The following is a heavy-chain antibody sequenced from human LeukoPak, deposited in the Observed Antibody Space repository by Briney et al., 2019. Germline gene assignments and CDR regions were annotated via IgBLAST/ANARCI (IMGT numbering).Heavy chain of an antibody. Sequence: SVKVSCKASGGTFSSYAISWVRQAPGQGLEWMGGTIPIFGTANYAQKFQGRVTITADESTSTAYMELSSLRSEDTAVYYCARDMDTMVWGVITNWFDPWGQGTLVTVSS. CDR1: GGTFSSYA. J-gene: IGHJ5*02. D-gene: IGHD3-10*01. CDR3: ARDMDTMVWGVITNWFDP. V-gene: IGHV1-69*13. CDR2: TIPIFGTA.